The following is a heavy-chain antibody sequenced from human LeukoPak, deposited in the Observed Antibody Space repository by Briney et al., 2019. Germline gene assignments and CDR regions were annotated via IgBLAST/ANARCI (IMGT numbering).Heavy chain of an antibody. CDR3: ATDTARVTVGADAFDI. CDR2: IYTSGST. V-gene: IGHV4-4*07. J-gene: IGHJ3*02. D-gene: IGHD5-18*01. Sequence: SETLSLTCTVSGDSISSYYWNWIRQPAGKGLKWIGRIYTSGSTNYKPSLKSRVTMSVDTSKNQFSLKLSAVTAADTAVYYCATDTARVTVGADAFDIWGQGTMVTVSS. CDR1: GDSISSYY.